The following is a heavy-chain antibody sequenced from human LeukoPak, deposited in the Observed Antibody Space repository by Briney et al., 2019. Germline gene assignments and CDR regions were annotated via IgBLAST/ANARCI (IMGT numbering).Heavy chain of an antibody. D-gene: IGHD3-22*01. V-gene: IGHV4-59*12. CDR3: ASDYYDSSGFVDAFDI. CDR1: GGSISSYY. J-gene: IGHJ3*02. CDR2: IYYSGNT. Sequence: PSETLSLTCTVSGGSISSYYWSWIRQPPGKGLEWIGYIYYSGNTNYNPSLKSRVTISVDTSKNQFSLKLSSVTAADTAVYYCASDYYDSSGFVDAFDIWGQGTMVTVSS.